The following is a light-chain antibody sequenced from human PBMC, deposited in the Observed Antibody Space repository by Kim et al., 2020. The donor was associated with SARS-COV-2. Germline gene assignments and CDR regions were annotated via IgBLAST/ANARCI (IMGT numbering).Light chain of an antibody. J-gene: IGLJ3*02. CDR2: DNT. CDR1: SSNGVAGYD. Sequence: PGQGVTNACHGGSSNGVAGYDVHWYQQLAAAAATLRIYDNTTRPSGVPDRFTGSKSGTSTSLGITGVHADDEADYYCQSYGSKSVMFGGGTKVTVL. CDR3: QSYGSKSVM. V-gene: IGLV1-40*01.